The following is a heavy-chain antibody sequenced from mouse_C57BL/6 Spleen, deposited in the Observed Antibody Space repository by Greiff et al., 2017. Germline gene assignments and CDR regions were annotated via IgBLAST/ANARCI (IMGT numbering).Heavy chain of an antibody. CDR1: GFTFSDYY. CDR3: ARHDGYDGGNAMDY. CDR2: ISNSGGST. D-gene: IGHD2-2*01. J-gene: IGHJ4*01. Sequence: EVKLMESGGGLVQPGGSLKLSCAASGFTFSDYYMYWVRQTPEKRLEWVAYISNSGGSTYYPDTVKGRFTISRDNAKNTLYLQMSRLKSEDTAMYYCARHDGYDGGNAMDYWGQGTSVTVSS. V-gene: IGHV5-12*01.